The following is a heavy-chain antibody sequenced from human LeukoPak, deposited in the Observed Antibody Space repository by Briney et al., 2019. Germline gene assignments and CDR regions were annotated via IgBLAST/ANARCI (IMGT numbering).Heavy chain of an antibody. CDR2: VRHDGSAK. J-gene: IGHJ4*02. CDR1: GFAFSDFW. CDR3: AKDMGYCSSTGCYTGVFDY. V-gene: IGHV3-7*01. Sequence: GGSLRLSCAASGFAFSDFWMSWVRQAPGKGLEWVANVRHDGSAKYYVPSVRGRFTISRDNAKNSLYLQMNSLTVEDTAVYYCAKDMGYCSSTGCYTGVFDYWGQGTLVTVSS. D-gene: IGHD2-2*02.